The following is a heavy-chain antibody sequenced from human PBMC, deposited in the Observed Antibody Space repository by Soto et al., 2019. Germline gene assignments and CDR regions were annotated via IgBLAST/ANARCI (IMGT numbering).Heavy chain of an antibody. CDR1: GFTFTSSG. V-gene: IGHV1-58*01. CDR3: AAGSGSYYGLDV. CDR2: IVVGGGNT. Sequence: QMQLVQSGPEVKKPGTSVKVSCKASGFTFTSSGVQWVRQARGQRLEWIGWIVVGGGNTNYAQKFRERVTITRDMSTSTAYMELSSLRSEDTAVYYCAAGSGSYYGLDVWGQGTTVTVSS. D-gene: IGHD3-10*01. J-gene: IGHJ6*02.